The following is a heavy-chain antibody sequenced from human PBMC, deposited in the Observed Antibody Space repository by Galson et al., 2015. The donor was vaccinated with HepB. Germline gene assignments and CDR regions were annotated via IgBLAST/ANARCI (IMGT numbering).Heavy chain of an antibody. CDR2: INPNSGGT. J-gene: IGHJ6*03. V-gene: IGHV1-2*06. Sequence: SVKVSCKASGGTFSSYAISWVRQAPGQGLEWMGRINPNSGGTNYAQKFQGRVTMTRDTSISTAYMELRSLRSDDTAVYYCARAPEGDIVVVPSAYYYYYYTDVWGKGTTVTVSS. CDR3: ARAPEGDIVVVPSAYYYYYYTDV. CDR1: GGTFSSYA. D-gene: IGHD2-2*01.